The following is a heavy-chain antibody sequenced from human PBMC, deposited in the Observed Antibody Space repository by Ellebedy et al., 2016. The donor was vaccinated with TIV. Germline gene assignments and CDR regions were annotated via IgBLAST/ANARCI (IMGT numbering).Heavy chain of an antibody. CDR1: GGSISSYY. J-gene: IGHJ4*02. CDR2: IYYNWST. V-gene: IGHV4-59*01. Sequence: MPSETLSLTCTVPGGSISSYYWRWIRQPPGKGLEWIGYIYYNWSTNYNPSLTIRVTISVDTSKNQFSLNLSAVTAADTAVYYCARVSRYFEYWGQGILVPVSS. CDR3: ARVSRYFEY.